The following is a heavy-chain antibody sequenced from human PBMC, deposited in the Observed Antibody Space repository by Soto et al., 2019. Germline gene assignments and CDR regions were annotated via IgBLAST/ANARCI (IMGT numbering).Heavy chain of an antibody. CDR1: GDSVSSYY. Sequence: QVQLQESGPGLVKPSETLSLTCTVSGDSVSSYYWSWIRQPPGKGLERIGYIYYTETTNYNPSLRSRVTQSVDTSKNQFSLKLSSVTAADTAVYYCARVNRSGWLRWFDPWGRGTLVTVSS. J-gene: IGHJ5*02. D-gene: IGHD6-19*01. CDR2: IYYTETT. CDR3: ARVNRSGWLRWFDP. V-gene: IGHV4-59*02.